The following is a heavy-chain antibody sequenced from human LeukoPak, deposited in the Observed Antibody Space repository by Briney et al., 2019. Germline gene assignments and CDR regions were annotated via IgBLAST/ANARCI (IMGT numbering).Heavy chain of an antibody. D-gene: IGHD6-13*01. CDR3: ARAGRIAAAGNWFDP. V-gene: IGHV3-9*01. CDR1: GFTFDDYA. CDR2: ISWNSGSI. Sequence: PGRSLRLSRAASGFTFDDYAMHWVRQAPGKGLEWVSGISWNSGSIGYADSVKGRFTISRDNAKNSLYLQMNSLRAEDTALYYCARAGRIAAAGNWFDPWGQGTLVTVSS. J-gene: IGHJ5*02.